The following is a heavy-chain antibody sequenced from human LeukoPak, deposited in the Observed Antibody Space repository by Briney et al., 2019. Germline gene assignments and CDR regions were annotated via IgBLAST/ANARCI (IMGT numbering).Heavy chain of an antibody. D-gene: IGHD3-10*01. V-gene: IGHV4-59*12. CDR2: IYHSGST. J-gene: IGHJ5*02. CDR1: GGSIDNYY. Sequence: SETLSLTCTVSGGSIDNYYWSWIRQPPGKGLEWIGEIYHSGSTNYNPSLKSRVTISVDKSKNQFSLKLSSVTAADTAVYYCARASRITMARGGLWFDPWGQGTLVTVSS. CDR3: ARASRITMARGGLWFDP.